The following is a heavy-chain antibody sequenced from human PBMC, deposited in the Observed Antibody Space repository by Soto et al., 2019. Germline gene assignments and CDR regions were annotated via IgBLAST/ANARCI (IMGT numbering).Heavy chain of an antibody. D-gene: IGHD2-2*02. CDR3: ARHDCSSTSCYNFGMDV. V-gene: IGHV5-10-1*01. CDR2: IYPTDSYT. J-gene: IGHJ6*01. CDR1: EYSFTTKW. Sequence: LKISFKGSEYSFTTKWISWVRQMPVKGLEWMGRIYPTDSYTKYSPSFQGHVTISADRSITTAYLQWSSLKASDTAMYYCARHDCSSTSCYNFGMDVWGQGPTVTVSS.